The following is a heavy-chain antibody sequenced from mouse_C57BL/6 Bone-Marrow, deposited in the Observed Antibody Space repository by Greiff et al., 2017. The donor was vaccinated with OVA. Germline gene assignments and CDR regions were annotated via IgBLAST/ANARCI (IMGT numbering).Heavy chain of an antibody. CDR1: GYTFTNYW. CDR2: IYPGGGYT. V-gene: IGHV1-63*01. Sequence: QVQLQQSGAELVRPGTSVKMSCKASGYTFTNYWIGWAKQRPGHGLEWIGDIYPGGGYTNYNEKFKGKATLTADKSSSTAYMQFSSLTSEDSAIYYCARERGGSSYDWYFDVWGTGTTVTVSS. CDR3: ARERGGSSYDWYFDV. D-gene: IGHD1-1*01. J-gene: IGHJ1*03.